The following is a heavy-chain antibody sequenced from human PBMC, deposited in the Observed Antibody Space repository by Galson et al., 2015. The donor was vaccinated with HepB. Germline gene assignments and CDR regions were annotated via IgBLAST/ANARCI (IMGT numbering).Heavy chain of an antibody. D-gene: IGHD5-18*01. Sequence: SLRLSCAASGFTFSSYSMNWVRQAPGKGLEWVSYISSGSGTKYYADSVKGRFIISRDNSKNTLYLQMNSLRAEDTAVYYCAKFAGYTAMVGDDAFDIWGQGTMVTVSS. CDR2: ISSGSGTK. V-gene: IGHV3-48*01. CDR1: GFTFSSYS. J-gene: IGHJ3*02. CDR3: AKFAGYTAMVGDDAFDI.